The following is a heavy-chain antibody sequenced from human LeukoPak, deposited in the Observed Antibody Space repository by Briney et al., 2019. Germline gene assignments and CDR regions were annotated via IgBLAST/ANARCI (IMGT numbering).Heavy chain of an antibody. CDR2: ISGSGGST. CDR1: GFTFSSYA. CDR3: ARDRGGYCSSTSCYALDY. D-gene: IGHD2-2*01. V-gene: IGHV3-23*01. Sequence: PGGSLRLSCAASGFTFSSYAMSWVRQAPGKGLEWVSAISGSGGSTYYADSVKGRFTISRDNSKNTLYLQMNSLRAEDTAVYYCARDRGGYCSSTSCYALDYWGQGTLVTVSS. J-gene: IGHJ4*02.